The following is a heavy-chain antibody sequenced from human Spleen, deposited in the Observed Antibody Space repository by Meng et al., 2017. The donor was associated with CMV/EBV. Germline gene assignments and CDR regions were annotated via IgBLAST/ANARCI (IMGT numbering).Heavy chain of an antibody. CDR3: ARDRLSPRYDYTSASSEAIHGVDV. V-gene: IGHV3-74*03. J-gene: IGHJ6*02. Sequence: GESLKISCEGSGFTFSRYWMHWVRQAPGKGLFWVSRVSSDGSSTTYADSVKGRSTISRDNTKNTVYRQLNSLRAEDTVVYYCARDRLSPRYDYTSASSEAIHGVDVWGQGTTVTVSS. CDR2: VSSDGSST. D-gene: IGHD3-3*01. CDR1: GFTFSRYW.